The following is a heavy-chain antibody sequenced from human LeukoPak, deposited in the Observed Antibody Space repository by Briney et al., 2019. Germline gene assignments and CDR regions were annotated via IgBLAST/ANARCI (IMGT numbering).Heavy chain of an antibody. D-gene: IGHD3-22*01. Sequence: SETLSLTCTVSGGSLSNYYWSWIRQPPGRGLEWIGHIYNSANTHYNPSLQSRVTVSVDTSKNQFSLRLSSVTAADTAVYYCARAGTTYYYDDHVFDIWGQGTTITASS. J-gene: IGHJ3*02. CDR2: IYNSANT. CDR1: GGSLSNYY. V-gene: IGHV4-59*01. CDR3: ARAGTTYYYDDHVFDI.